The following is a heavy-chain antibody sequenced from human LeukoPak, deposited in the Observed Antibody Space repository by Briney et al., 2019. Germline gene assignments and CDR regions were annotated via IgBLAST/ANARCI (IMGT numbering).Heavy chain of an antibody. CDR1: GASISNYY. D-gene: IGHD3-3*01. Sequence: KPSEPLSLTCTVSGASISNYYWTWIRRPAGKGLEWIGRLYIGRSTDYNPSLKSRVTMSVDTSNNQFSLKVTSVTAADTAIYYCARESRVFIGDGYYLDSWGPGTLVTVSP. CDR2: LYIGRST. J-gene: IGHJ4*02. CDR3: ARESRVFIGDGYYLDS. V-gene: IGHV4-4*07.